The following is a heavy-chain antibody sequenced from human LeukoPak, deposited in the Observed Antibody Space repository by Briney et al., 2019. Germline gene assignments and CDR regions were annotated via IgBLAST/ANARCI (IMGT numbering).Heavy chain of an antibody. J-gene: IGHJ4*02. Sequence: GASVKVSCKASGYTFTSYYMHWVRQAPGQGLEWMGWISAYNGNTNYAQKLQGRVTMTTDTSTSTAYMELRSLRSDDTAVYYCARDCSGGSCYLGDYWGQGTLVTVSS. CDR3: ARDCSGGSCYLGDY. D-gene: IGHD2-15*01. CDR1: GYTFTSYY. V-gene: IGHV1-18*04. CDR2: ISAYNGNT.